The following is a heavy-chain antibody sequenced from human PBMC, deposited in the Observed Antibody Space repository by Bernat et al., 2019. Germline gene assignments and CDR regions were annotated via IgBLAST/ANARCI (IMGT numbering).Heavy chain of an antibody. Sequence: QVQLVQSGAEVKKPGASVKVSCKASGYTFTGYYMHWVRQAPGQGLEWMGWINPNSSGTNYAQKFQGRVTMTRDTSISTAYMELSRLRSDDTAVYYCARDARYFDWLLYNPHNWFDPWGQGTLVTVSS. CDR1: GYTFTGYY. V-gene: IGHV1-2*02. J-gene: IGHJ5*02. D-gene: IGHD3-9*01. CDR3: ARDARYFDWLLYNPHNWFDP. CDR2: INPNSSGT.